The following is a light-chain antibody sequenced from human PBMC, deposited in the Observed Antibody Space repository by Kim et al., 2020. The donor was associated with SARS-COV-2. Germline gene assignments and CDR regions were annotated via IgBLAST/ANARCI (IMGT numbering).Light chain of an antibody. CDR2: AAS. CDR3: QQLNSYPHS. J-gene: IGKJ2*01. CDR1: QGISSY. V-gene: IGKV1-9*01. Sequence: DIQLTQSPSFLSASVGDRVTITCRASQGISSYLAWYQQKPGKAPKLLIYAASTLQSGVPSRFSGSGSGTEFTLTISSLQPEDFATYYCQQLNSYPHSFGGGTKLGI.